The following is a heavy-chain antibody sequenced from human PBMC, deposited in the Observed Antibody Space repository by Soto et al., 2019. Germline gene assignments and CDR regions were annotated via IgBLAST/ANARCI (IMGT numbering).Heavy chain of an antibody. CDR3: ARGRSYSSSLPCPX. CDR1: GFTFSSYA. J-gene: IGHJ4*02. D-gene: IGHD6-6*01. Sequence: GGSLRLSCEASGFTFSSYAMHWVRQAPGKGLEWVAFIWYDGNNEYYEDSVKGRFTISRDNSKRTLYLEMNSLKAEDTGLYFCARGRSYSSSLPCPXWGQGTLVTVSX. CDR2: IWYDGNNE. V-gene: IGHV3-33*01.